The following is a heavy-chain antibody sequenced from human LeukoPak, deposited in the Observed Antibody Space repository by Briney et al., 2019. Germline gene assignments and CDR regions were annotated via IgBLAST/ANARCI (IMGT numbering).Heavy chain of an antibody. J-gene: IGHJ6*02. CDR3: ARAPHYSNYGPYYYGMDV. CDR2: ISSSSSYT. CDR1: GFTFSSYA. V-gene: IGHV3-21*05. D-gene: IGHD4-11*01. Sequence: PGGSLRPSCAASGFTFSSYAMHWVRQAPGKGLEWVSYISSSSSYTNYADSVKGRFTISRDNAKNSLYLQMNSLRAEDTAVYYCARAPHYSNYGPYYYGMDVWGQGTTVTVSS.